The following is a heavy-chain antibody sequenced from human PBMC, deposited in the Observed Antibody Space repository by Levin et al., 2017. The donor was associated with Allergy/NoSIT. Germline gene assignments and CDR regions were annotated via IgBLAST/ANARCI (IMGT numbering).Heavy chain of an antibody. Sequence: LSLTCAASGFTFSSLPMSWVRQAPGKGLEWVSTITGSGDRTYYADSVKGRFTLSRDNSKNTMYLQMSSLRAEDTALYYCAKDLNWGGDYWGQGTLVTVSS. D-gene: IGHD7-27*01. V-gene: IGHV3-23*01. CDR1: GFTFSSLP. CDR2: ITGSGDRT. CDR3: AKDLNWGGDY. J-gene: IGHJ4*02.